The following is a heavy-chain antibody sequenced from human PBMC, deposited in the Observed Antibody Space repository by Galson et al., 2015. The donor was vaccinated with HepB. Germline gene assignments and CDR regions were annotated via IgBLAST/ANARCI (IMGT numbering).Heavy chain of an antibody. CDR2: IIPIFGTA. J-gene: IGHJ4*02. Sequence: SVKVSCKASGGTFSDYTISWVRQAPRQGLEWMGGIIPIFGTANYAQKFQGRVTITADESTSTASMELSSLRSEDTAVYYCAREAGAGGYGIFDNWGQGTLVTVSS. V-gene: IGHV1-69*13. CDR1: GGTFSDYT. D-gene: IGHD5-12*01. CDR3: AREAGAGGYGIFDN.